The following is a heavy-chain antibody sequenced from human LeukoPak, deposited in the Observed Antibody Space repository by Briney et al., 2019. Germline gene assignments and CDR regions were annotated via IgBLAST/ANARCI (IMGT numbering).Heavy chain of an antibody. CDR3: TGYISGFPC. Sequence: PGGSLRLSCAASGFTVSSNYMTWVRQAPGKGLEWVSIFYGGETTYYAGSVKGRFTISRDNSKNTLYLQMNSLRAEDTAVYYCTGYISGFPCWGQGTLVTVSS. CDR2: FYGGETT. CDR1: GFTVSSNY. J-gene: IGHJ4*02. D-gene: IGHD5-18*01. V-gene: IGHV3-53*01.